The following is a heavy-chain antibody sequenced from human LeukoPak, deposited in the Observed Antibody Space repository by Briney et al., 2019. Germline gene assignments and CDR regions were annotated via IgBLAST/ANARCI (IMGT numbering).Heavy chain of an antibody. J-gene: IGHJ4*02. Sequence: SETLSLTCTVSGGSISSSSYYWGWIRQPPGKGLEWIGSIYYSGSTYYNPSLKSRVTISVDTSKNQFSLKLSSVTAADTAVYYCATSNLIPNLRIAVAGVFDYWGQGTLVTVSS. CDR1: GGSISSSSYY. D-gene: IGHD6-19*01. CDR3: ATSNLIPNLRIAVAGVFDY. V-gene: IGHV4-39*07. CDR2: IYYSGST.